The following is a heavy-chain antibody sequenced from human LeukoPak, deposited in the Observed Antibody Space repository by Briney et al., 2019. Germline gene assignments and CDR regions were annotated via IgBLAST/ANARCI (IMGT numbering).Heavy chain of an antibody. Sequence: GGSLRLSCAASGFTFDDYAMHWVRQAPGKGLEWVSLISGDGGGTYYADSVKGRFTISRENSKNTLFLQMNSLRVEDTAVYYCAKVRSPGYSYGADNWGQGTLVTVSS. D-gene: IGHD5-18*01. CDR1: GFTFDDYA. V-gene: IGHV3-43*02. CDR2: ISGDGGGT. CDR3: AKVRSPGYSYGADN. J-gene: IGHJ4*02.